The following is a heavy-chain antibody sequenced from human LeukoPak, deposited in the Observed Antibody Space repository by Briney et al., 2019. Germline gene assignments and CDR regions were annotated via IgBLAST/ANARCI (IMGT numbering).Heavy chain of an antibody. CDR3: ARDSRSRGWYHFAY. CDR1: GYTFTSYG. Sequence: ASVKVSCKASGYTFTSYGISWVRQAPGQGLEWMGWISAYNGNTNYAQKLQGRVTMPTDTSTSTAYMELRSLRSDDTAVYYCARDSRSRGWYHFAYWGQGTLVTVSS. J-gene: IGHJ4*02. V-gene: IGHV1-18*01. CDR2: ISAYNGNT. D-gene: IGHD6-19*01.